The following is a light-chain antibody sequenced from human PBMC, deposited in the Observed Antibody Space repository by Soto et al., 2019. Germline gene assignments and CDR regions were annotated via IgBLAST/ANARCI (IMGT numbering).Light chain of an antibody. Sequence: QSALTQPASVSGSPGQSITISCTGTSSDIGTYNFVSWYQQRPGKAPKLLIHEINNRPSGVSIRFSGSKSGNTASLTISGLQAEYEADYYCSSDTTTSTLIFGGGTKLTVL. V-gene: IGLV2-14*01. CDR1: SSDIGTYNF. CDR3: SSDTTTSTLI. J-gene: IGLJ2*01. CDR2: EIN.